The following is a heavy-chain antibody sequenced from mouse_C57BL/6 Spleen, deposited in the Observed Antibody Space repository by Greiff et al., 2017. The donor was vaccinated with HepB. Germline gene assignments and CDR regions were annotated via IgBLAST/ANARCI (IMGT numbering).Heavy chain of an antibody. CDR3: ARVLLLGSSGYDPFAY. Sequence: EVQLQQSGPELVKPGASVKISCKASGYTFTDYYMNWVKQSHGKSLEWIGDINPNNGGTSYNQKFKGKATLTVDKSSSTAYMELRSLTSEDSAVYYCARVLLLGSSGYDPFAYWGQGTLVTVSA. J-gene: IGHJ3*01. D-gene: IGHD3-2*02. CDR1: GYTFTDYY. V-gene: IGHV1-26*01. CDR2: INPNNGGT.